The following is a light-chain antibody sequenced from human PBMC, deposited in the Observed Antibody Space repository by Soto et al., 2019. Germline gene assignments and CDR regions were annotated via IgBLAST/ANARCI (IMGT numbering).Light chain of an antibody. CDR3: QQYGSSGT. V-gene: IGKV3-20*01. Sequence: EIVLTQSPDTLSVSPGERATLSCRASQSISRTLAWYQQKPGQAPRLLIYGASNRATGIPDRFSGSGSGTDFTLTISRLEPEDFAVYYCQQYGSSGTFGQGTKVDIK. CDR1: QSISRT. CDR2: GAS. J-gene: IGKJ1*01.